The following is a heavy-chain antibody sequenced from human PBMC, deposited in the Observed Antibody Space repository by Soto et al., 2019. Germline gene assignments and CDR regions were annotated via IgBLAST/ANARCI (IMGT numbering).Heavy chain of an antibody. CDR2: IYYSGST. CDR1: GGSISSGGYY. CDR3: ARSRARVYYYDSSGYYEP. J-gene: IGHJ5*02. V-gene: IGHV4-31*03. Sequence: SETLSLTCTVSGGSISSGGYYWSWIRQHPGKGLEWIGYIYYSGSTYYIPSLKSRVTISVDTSKNQFSLKLSSVTAADTALYYCARSRARVYYYDSSGYYEPWGQGTLVTVSS. D-gene: IGHD3-22*01.